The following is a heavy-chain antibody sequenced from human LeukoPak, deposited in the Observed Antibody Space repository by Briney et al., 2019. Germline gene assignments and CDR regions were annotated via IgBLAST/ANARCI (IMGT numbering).Heavy chain of an antibody. D-gene: IGHD2-2*01. Sequence: PSETLSLTCTVSGGSVSSGNYYWSWIRQPPGKGLERIGYIYYSGSTNYNPSLKSRVTMSVDTPKNQFSLKLISVTAADTAVFYCARMEAWVVPTGPRGFDPWGQGTLVTVSS. V-gene: IGHV4-61*01. J-gene: IGHJ5*02. CDR3: ARMEAWVVPTGPRGFDP. CDR2: IYYSGST. CDR1: GGSVSSGNYY.